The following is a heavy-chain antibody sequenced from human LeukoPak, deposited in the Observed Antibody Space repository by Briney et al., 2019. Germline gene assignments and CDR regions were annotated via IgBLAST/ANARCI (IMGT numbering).Heavy chain of an antibody. J-gene: IGHJ4*02. D-gene: IGHD3-10*01. Sequence: GGSLRLSCAASGFTFSSYAMSWVRQAPGKRLEWVSAISGSGGSTYYADSVKGRFTISRDNSKNTLYLQMNSLRAEDTAVYYCAKDRVRGVITAGEYWGQGTLVTVSS. CDR3: AKDRVRGVITAGEY. V-gene: IGHV3-23*01. CDR2: ISGSGGST. CDR1: GFTFSSYA.